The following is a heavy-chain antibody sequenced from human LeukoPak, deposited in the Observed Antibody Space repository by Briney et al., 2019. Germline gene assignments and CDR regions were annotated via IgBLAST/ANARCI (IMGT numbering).Heavy chain of an antibody. Sequence: SGTLSLTCTVSGGSISSYYWSWIRQPPGKGLEWIGYIYYSGSTNYNPSLKSRVTISVDTSKNQFSLKLSSVTAADTAVYYCAGGDFHVDYWGQGTLVTVSS. J-gene: IGHJ4*02. CDR3: AGGDFHVDY. V-gene: IGHV4-59*01. CDR1: GGSISSYY. D-gene: IGHD3-3*01. CDR2: IYYSGST.